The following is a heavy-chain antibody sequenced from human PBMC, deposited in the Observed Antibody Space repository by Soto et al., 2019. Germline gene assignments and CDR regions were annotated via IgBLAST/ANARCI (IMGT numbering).Heavy chain of an antibody. CDR3: ARGGFDGMDV. V-gene: IGHV4-30-2*01. CDR1: GGSISSGGYS. D-gene: IGHD5-12*01. Sequence: QLQLQESGSGLVKPSQTLSLTCAVSGGSISSGGYSWSWIRQPPGKGLEWIGYIYHSGSTYYNPSLKSRVTISVDRSKHQFALKLSSVTAAATAVYYGARGGFDGMDVWGQGTTVTVSS. J-gene: IGHJ6*02. CDR2: IYHSGST.